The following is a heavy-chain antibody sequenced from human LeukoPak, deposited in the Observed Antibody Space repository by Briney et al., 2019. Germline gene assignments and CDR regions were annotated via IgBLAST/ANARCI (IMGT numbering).Heavy chain of an antibody. J-gene: IGHJ3*02. CDR1: GGSISSYY. D-gene: IGHD6-19*01. CDR3: ARRTAVAGTKGAFDI. Sequence: SETLSLTCTVSGGSISSYYWSWIRQPPGKGLEWIGYIYYSGSTNYNPSLKSRVTISVDTSKNQFSLKLSSVTAADTAVYYCARRTAVAGTKGAFDIWGQGTMVTVSS. CDR2: IYYSGST. V-gene: IGHV4-59*01.